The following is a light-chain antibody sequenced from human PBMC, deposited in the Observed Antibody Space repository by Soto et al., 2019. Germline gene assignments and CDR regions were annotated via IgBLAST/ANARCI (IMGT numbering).Light chain of an antibody. J-gene: IGKJ5*01. CDR1: QNVEST. Sequence: ILMTQSPATLSVSPGERATLSCRASQNVESTLAWYQHKPGQAPRLLIYGASSRATGVPARFSGSGSGTEFTLSISSLQSEDFAVYFCHQYSTWPLTFGQGTRLDIK. CDR3: HQYSTWPLT. CDR2: GAS. V-gene: IGKV3-15*01.